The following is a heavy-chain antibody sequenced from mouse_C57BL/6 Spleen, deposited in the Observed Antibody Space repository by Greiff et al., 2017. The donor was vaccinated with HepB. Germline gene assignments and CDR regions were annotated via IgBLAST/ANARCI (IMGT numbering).Heavy chain of an antibody. J-gene: IGHJ1*03. CDR2: IDPETGGT. D-gene: IGHD1-1*01. CDR1: GYTFTDYE. CDR3: TRHYYGSSKYFDV. Sequence: QVQLQQSGAELVRPGASVTLSCKASGYTFTDYEMHWVKQTPVHGLEWIGAIDPETGGTAYNQKFKGKAILTADKSSSTAYMELRSLTSEDSAVYYCTRHYYGSSKYFDVWGTGTTVTVSS. V-gene: IGHV1-15*01.